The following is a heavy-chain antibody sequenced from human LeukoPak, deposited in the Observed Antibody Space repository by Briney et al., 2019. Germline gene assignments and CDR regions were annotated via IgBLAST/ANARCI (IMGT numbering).Heavy chain of an antibody. V-gene: IGHV3-23*01. J-gene: IGHJ4*02. CDR3: AKAPLPFAPYGDDDGEFDY. CDR1: GFTFSRYA. D-gene: IGHD4-17*01. CDR2: ISGRGGDT. Sequence: PGGSLRLSCAASGFTFSRYAMNWVRQAPGKGLEWVSAISGRGGDTYYADSVKGRFTISRDNSLNMLYLQMNTLRAEDTAVYYCAKAPLPFAPYGDDDGEFDYWGQGTLVTVSS.